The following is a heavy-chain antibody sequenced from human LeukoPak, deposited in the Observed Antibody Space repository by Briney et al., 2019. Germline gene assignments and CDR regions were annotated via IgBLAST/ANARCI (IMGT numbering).Heavy chain of an antibody. CDR3: TTGKYGDYYFDN. J-gene: IGHJ4*02. V-gene: IGHV3-15*01. Sequence: GGSLRLSRAASGFTFSNAWMTWVRQPPGKGLEWVGRLKSKTDGGTTDYAAPVKGRFTISRDDSKNTLYLQMNSLKTEDTAVYYCTTGKYGDYYFDNWGQGTLVTVSS. CDR2: LKSKTDGGTT. CDR1: GFTFSNAW. D-gene: IGHD4-17*01.